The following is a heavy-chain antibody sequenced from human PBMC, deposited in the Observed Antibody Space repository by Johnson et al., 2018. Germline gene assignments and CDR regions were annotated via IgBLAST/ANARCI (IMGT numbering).Heavy chain of an antibody. CDR1: EFAFRSYA. V-gene: IGHV3-23*04. CDR3: AKEAVGIDAS. D-gene: IGHD2-21*01. J-gene: IGHJ3*01. CDR2: ISGGGGST. Sequence: VQLVQSGGGLVQPGGSLRLSCAASEFAFRSYAMSWVRQAPGKGLEWVSAISGGGGSTYYADSVKGRFTISRDNSKTTLYLQMNSPRAVDTALYYGAKEAVGIDASWGQGTMVTVSS.